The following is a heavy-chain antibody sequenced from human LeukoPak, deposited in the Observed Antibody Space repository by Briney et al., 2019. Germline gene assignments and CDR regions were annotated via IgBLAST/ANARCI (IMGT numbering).Heavy chain of an antibody. V-gene: IGHV1-69*06. CDR1: GGTFSSYD. CDR2: IMPMFGKA. D-gene: IGHD2-15*01. Sequence: ASVKVSCKASGGTFSSYDISWVRQAPGQGLEWMGGIMPMFGKANYAQKFQGRVTTTADKATSTANMELSSLRSEDTAVYYCASLDCSGGSCYFTGDYWGQGTLVTVSS. CDR3: ASLDCSGGSCYFTGDY. J-gene: IGHJ4*02.